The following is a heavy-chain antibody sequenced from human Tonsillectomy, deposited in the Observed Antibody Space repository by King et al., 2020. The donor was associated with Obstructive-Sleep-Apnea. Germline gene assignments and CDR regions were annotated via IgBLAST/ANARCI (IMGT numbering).Heavy chain of an antibody. D-gene: IGHD3-9*01. CDR3: AKGTYYDILTGLYRETFDS. CDR1: GFTFSSYA. CDR2: ISGSGVST. V-gene: IGHV3-23*04. Sequence: VQLVESGGGFVQPGGSLRLSCAASGFTFSSYAMTWVRQAPGKGLEWVSAISGSGVSTYYADSVKGRFTISRDNSKNTLYLQMNSLRAEDTAVYYCAKGTYYDILTGLYRETFDSCGQGTLVTVSS. J-gene: IGHJ4*02.